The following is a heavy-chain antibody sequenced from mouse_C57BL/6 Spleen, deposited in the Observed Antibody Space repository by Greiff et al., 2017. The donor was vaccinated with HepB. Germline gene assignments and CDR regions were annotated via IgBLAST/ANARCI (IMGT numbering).Heavy chain of an antibody. CDR2: IRLKSDNYAT. J-gene: IGHJ2*01. CDR3: ANWDGYFDY. D-gene: IGHD4-1*01. Sequence: EVKLMESGGGLVQPGGSMKLSCVASGFTFSNYWMNWVRQSPEKGLEWVAQIRLKSDNYATHYAESVKGRFTISRDDSKSSVYLQMNNLRAEDTGIYYCANWDGYFDYWGQGTTLTVSS. V-gene: IGHV6-3*01. CDR1: GFTFSNYW.